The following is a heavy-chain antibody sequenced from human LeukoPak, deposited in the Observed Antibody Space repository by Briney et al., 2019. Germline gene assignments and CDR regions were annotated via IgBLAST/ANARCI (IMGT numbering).Heavy chain of an antibody. CDR2: INSDGSTT. CDR3: ARDLFTVTTSRDY. CDR1: GFTFSYYW. V-gene: IGHV3-74*01. D-gene: IGHD4-17*01. Sequence: GGSLGLSCAASGFTFSYYWMHWVRQAPGKGLVWVSRINSDGSTTDYADSVKGRFTISRDNAKNTLYLQMNSLRVEDTAVYYCARDLFTVTTSRDYWGQGTLVTVSS. J-gene: IGHJ4*02.